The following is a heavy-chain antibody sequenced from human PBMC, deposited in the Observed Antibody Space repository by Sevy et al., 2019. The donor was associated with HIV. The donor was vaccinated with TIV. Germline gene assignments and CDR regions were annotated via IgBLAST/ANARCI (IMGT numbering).Heavy chain of an antibody. CDR3: ASPMGVGALDY. V-gene: IGHV3-30-3*01. J-gene: IGHJ4*02. CDR2: ISYDGSNK. CDR1: GFTFSSYA. Sequence: GGSPRLSCAASGFTFSSYAMHWVRQAPGKGLEWVAVISYDGSNKYYADSVKGRFTISRDNSKNTLYLQMNSLRAEDTAVYYCASPMGVGALDYWGQGTLVTVSS. D-gene: IGHD1-26*01.